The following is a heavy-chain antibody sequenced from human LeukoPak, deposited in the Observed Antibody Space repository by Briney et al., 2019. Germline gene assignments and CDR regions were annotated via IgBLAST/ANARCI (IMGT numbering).Heavy chain of an antibody. CDR1: GGSISSYY. CDR2: IYYSGST. V-gene: IGHV4-59*01. Sequence: SETLSLTCTVSGGSISSYYWSWLRQPPGKGLEWIGYIYYSGSTNCNPSLKSRVTISVDTSKNQFSLKLSSVTAADTAVYYCARVGEGDFDYWGQGTLVTVSS. CDR3: ARVGEGDFDY. J-gene: IGHJ4*02.